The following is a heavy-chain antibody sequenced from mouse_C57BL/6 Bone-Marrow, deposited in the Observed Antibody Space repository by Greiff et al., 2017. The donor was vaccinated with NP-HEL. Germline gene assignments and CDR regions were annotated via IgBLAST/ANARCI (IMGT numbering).Heavy chain of an antibody. Sequence: EVKVEESGGGLVKPGGSLKLSCAASGFTFSDYGMHWVRQAPEKGLEWVAYISSGSSTIYYADTVKGRFTISRANAKNTLFLQMTSLRSEDTAMYYCAREFPFFYGSRYEEIAYWGQGTLVTVSA. CDR1: GFTFSDYG. CDR3: AREFPFFYGSRYEEIAY. J-gene: IGHJ3*01. D-gene: IGHD1-1*01. V-gene: IGHV5-17*01. CDR2: ISSGSSTI.